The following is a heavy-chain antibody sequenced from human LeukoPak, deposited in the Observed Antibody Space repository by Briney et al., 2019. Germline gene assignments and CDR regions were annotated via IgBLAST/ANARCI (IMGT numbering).Heavy chain of an antibody. CDR3: AKADFGSWYSRLRYPFDY. Sequence: GGSLRLSCAASGFTFSSYAMSWVRQAPGKGLEWVSAISGSGGSTYYADSVKGRFTISRDNSKNTLYLQMNSLRAEDTAVYYCAKADFGSWYSRLRYPFDYWGQGTLVTVSS. J-gene: IGHJ4*02. V-gene: IGHV3-23*01. CDR2: ISGSGGST. CDR1: GFTFSSYA. D-gene: IGHD6-13*01.